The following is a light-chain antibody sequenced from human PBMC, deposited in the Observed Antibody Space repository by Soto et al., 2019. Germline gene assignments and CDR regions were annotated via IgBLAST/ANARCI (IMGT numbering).Light chain of an antibody. CDR3: QHYKNRPRT. CDR2: GAS. Sequence: EIVMTQSPATLSVSPGERATLSCRASQSVSSNLAWYQQKPGQAPRLLIYGASTRATGIPARFSGSGSGTEFTLTISSLQSEDFAVYYCQHYKNRPRTFGEGTKVEIK. V-gene: IGKV3-15*01. CDR1: QSVSSN. J-gene: IGKJ1*01.